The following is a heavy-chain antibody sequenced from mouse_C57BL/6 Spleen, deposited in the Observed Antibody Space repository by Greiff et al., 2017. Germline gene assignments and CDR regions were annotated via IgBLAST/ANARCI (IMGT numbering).Heavy chain of an antibody. D-gene: IGHD1-1*01. CDR3: AREGYGSSPYWYFDV. CDR2: IHPNSGST. J-gene: IGHJ1*03. CDR1: GYTFTSYW. V-gene: IGHV1-64*01. Sequence: QVQLQQPGAELVKPGASVKLSCKASGYTFTSYWMHWVKQRPGQGLEWIGMIHPNSGSTNYNEKFKSKATLTVDKSSSTAYMQLSSLTSEDSAVYYCAREGYGSSPYWYFDVWGTGTTVTVS.